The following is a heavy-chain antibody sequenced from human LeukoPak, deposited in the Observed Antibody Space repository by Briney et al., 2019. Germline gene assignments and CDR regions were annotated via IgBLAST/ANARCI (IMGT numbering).Heavy chain of an antibody. Sequence: ASVKVSCKASGYTFTSYAMHWVRQAPGQRREWMGWINAGNGNTKYSQKFQGSVTITRDTSASTAYMELSSLRSEDTAVYYCARTGTDAYCGGDCYSWGQGTLVTVSS. CDR1: GYTFTSYA. CDR3: ARTGTDAYCGGDCYS. V-gene: IGHV1-3*01. J-gene: IGHJ5*02. D-gene: IGHD2-21*02. CDR2: INAGNGNT.